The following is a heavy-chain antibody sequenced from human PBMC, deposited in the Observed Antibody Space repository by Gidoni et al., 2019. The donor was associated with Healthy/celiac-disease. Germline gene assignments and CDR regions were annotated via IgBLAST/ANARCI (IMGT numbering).Heavy chain of an antibody. Sequence: EVQLVESGGGLVKPGGSLRLSCAASGFTFSSYRMTWVRQAPGKGLEWVSSISSSSSYIYYADSVKGRFTISRDNATNSLYLQMNSLRAEDTAVYYCARGVYDFWSGYYEVYYYGMDVWGQGTTVTVSS. J-gene: IGHJ6*02. CDR1: GFTFSSYR. V-gene: IGHV3-21*01. D-gene: IGHD3-3*01. CDR3: ARGVYDFWSGYYEVYYYGMDV. CDR2: ISSSSSYI.